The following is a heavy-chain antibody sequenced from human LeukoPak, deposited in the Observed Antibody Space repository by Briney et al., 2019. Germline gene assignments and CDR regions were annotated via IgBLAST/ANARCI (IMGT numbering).Heavy chain of an antibody. V-gene: IGHV3-23*01. D-gene: IGHD3-9*01. Sequence: GGSLRLSCATSGFTFNSYSMSWVRQAPRKGLEWVSSIDGSRGNTYHADSVKGRFTISRDTSKNTLYLQMNSLRVEDTAKYYCAKLGGFDILTGIDHWGQGTLVTVSS. J-gene: IGHJ4*02. CDR3: AKLGGFDILTGIDH. CDR1: GFTFNSYS. CDR2: IDGSRGNT.